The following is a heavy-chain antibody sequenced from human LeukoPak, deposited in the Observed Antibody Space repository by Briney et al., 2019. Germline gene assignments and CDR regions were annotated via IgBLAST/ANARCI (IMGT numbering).Heavy chain of an antibody. D-gene: IGHD3-10*01. CDR1: GYSFTSYW. J-gene: IGHJ4*02. CDR3: AIYYGSGSSFDY. Sequence: GESLRIPCKGSGYSFTSYWISWVRQMPGKGLEWMGRIDPSDSYTNYSPSFQGHVTISADKSISTAYLQWSSLKASDTAMYYCAIYYGSGSSFDYWGQGTLVTVSS. CDR2: IDPSDSYT. V-gene: IGHV5-10-1*01.